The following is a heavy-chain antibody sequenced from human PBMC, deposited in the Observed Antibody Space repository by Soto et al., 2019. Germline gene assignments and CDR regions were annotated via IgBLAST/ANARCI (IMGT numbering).Heavy chain of an antibody. CDR3: ASRSSGWYFDY. CDR2: ISGSGGST. V-gene: IGHV3-23*01. D-gene: IGHD6-19*01. Sequence: GGSLRLSCAASEFTFSSYAMSWVRQAPGKGLEWVSIISGSGGSTYYADSVKGRFTISRDNSKNTLYLQMNSLRAEDTAVYYCASRSSGWYFDYWGQGTLVTVSS. J-gene: IGHJ4*02. CDR1: EFTFSSYA.